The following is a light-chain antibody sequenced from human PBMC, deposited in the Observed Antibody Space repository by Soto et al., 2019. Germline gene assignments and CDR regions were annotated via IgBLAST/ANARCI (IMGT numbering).Light chain of an antibody. CDR2: GAS. V-gene: IGKV3-20*01. Sequence: EIVLRQSPGTLSLSPGERATLSCRASQSVSSSYLAWYQQKPGQAPRLLSYGASSRATGIPDRYSGSGSRTDFTLTISRREPEDFAMSYCQQYGSSPLTFGPGTPVPIK. CDR3: QQYGSSPLT. CDR1: QSVSSSY. J-gene: IGKJ3*01.